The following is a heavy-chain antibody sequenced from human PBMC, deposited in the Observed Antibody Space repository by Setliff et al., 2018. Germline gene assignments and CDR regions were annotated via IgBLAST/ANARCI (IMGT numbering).Heavy chain of an antibody. V-gene: IGHV1-2*02. CDR2: INPNSGDT. CDR3: AREVLSTVVAWDY. CDR1: GNTFTGYY. D-gene: IGHD4-17*01. Sequence: ASVKVSCKASGNTFTGYYIHWLRQASGQGLEWMGCINPNSGDTTFAQKFQGRVTITRDTSNSTDYMDLSRLTSDDTAVYYCAREVLSTVVAWDYWGQGTLVTVSS. J-gene: IGHJ4*02.